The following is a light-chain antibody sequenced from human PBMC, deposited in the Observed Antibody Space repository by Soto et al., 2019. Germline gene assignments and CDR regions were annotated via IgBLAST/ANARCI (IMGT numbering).Light chain of an antibody. Sequence: QSVLTQPPSVSGAPGQTLTISCTGSSSNIGAAYDVHWYQQRPGTAPKLLIFGNNNRPSGVPDRFSASKSGGSASLAITGLQAEDEADYYCHSYDRSLSDVFGGGTKLTVL. J-gene: IGLJ2*01. CDR2: GNN. CDR1: SSNIGAAYD. CDR3: HSYDRSLSDV. V-gene: IGLV1-40*01.